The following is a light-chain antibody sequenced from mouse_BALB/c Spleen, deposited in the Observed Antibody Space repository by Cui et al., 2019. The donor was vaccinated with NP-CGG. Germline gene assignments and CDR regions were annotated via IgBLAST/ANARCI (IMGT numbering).Light chain of an antibody. J-gene: IGLJ1*01. CDR3: ALWYSNHWV. CDR1: TGTVTTSNY. V-gene: IGLV1*01. CDR2: GTN. Sequence: QAVVPQASALTTSPGETVTLTCRSSTGTVTTSNYANWFQEKPDHLFTGLIGGTNNRTPGVPARFSGSLIGDKAALTITGAQTEDEAIYFCALWYSNHWVFGGGTKLTVL.